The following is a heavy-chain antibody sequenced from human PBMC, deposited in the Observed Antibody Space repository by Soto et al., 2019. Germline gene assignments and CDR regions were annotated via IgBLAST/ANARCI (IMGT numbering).Heavy chain of an antibody. Sequence: QMPLQASGPGLVKPSETLSLTCNVSGASVSHGYWSWIRQPPGKGLEWIGFIYFGGSFNYNPSLTSRAPISVETPKNQFSMKLTSVTASDTAVYYCARSYYDSTGFAVDPWGQGTLVTVSS. D-gene: IGHD3-22*01. V-gene: IGHV4-59*02. CDR2: IYFGGSF. CDR3: ARSYYDSTGFAVDP. CDR1: GASVSHGY. J-gene: IGHJ5*02.